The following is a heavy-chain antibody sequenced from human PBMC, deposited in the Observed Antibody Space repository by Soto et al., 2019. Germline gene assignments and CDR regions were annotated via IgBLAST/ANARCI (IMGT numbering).Heavy chain of an antibody. V-gene: IGHV4-31*03. CDR3: ASADYGGIPDAFDI. CDR1: GGSISSGGYY. D-gene: IGHD4-17*01. J-gene: IGHJ3*02. CDR2: IYYSGGT. Sequence: PSETLSLTCTVSGGSISSGGYYWSWIRQHPGKGLEWIWYIYYSGGTYYNPSLKSRVTISVDTSKNQFSLKLSSVTAADTAVYYCASADYGGIPDAFDIWGQGTMVTVSS.